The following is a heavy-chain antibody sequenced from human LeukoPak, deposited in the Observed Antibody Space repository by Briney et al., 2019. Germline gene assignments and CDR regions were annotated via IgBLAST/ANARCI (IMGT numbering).Heavy chain of an antibody. CDR1: QFTFHTYA. CDR3: AKDPRAMGRYFFDD. J-gene: IGHJ4*01. V-gene: IGHV3-23*01. CDR2: ISSSGETT. D-gene: IGHD1-14*01. Sequence: GGSLTLSCVASQFTFHTYALRWVRQRPGKGPEWVSMISSSGETTDYAESVKGRFIISRDNTKNTLYLQLESPRVDDTAIYYCAKDPRAMGRYFFDDWGQGSLVIVSS.